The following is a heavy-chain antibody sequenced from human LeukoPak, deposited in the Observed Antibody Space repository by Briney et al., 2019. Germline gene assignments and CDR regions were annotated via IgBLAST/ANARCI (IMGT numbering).Heavy chain of an antibody. CDR3: ARDWGTHSPYYYYMDV. CDR1: GFTFSSYW. CDR2: IKQGGSEK. D-gene: IGHD1-14*01. Sequence: GGSLRLSCAASGFTFSSYWMSWVRQAPGKGLEWVANIKQGGSEKYYVDSVKGRFTISRDNAKNSLYLQMNSLRAEDTAVYYCARDWGTHSPYYYYMDVWGKGPRSPSP. J-gene: IGHJ6*03. V-gene: IGHV3-7*01.